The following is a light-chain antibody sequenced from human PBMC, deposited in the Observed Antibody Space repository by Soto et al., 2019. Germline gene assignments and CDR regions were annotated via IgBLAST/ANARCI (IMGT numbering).Light chain of an antibody. Sequence: ESVLTQSPGTLSLSAGERATLSCRASQSVSSYLAWYQQKPGQAPRLLIYDASNRATGIPARFSGSGSGTEFTLTISSLQSEDFAVYYCHQYNNWPPWTFGQGTKVDIK. CDR3: HQYNNWPPWT. J-gene: IGKJ1*01. CDR2: DAS. CDR1: QSVSSY. V-gene: IGKV3D-15*01.